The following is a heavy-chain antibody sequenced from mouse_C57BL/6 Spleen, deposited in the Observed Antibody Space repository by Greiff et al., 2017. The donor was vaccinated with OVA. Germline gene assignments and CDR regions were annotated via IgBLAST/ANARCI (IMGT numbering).Heavy chain of an antibody. J-gene: IGHJ2*01. CDR1: GYTFTSYW. CDR2: IHPNSGST. CDR3: AREGRYGNYRFFDD. D-gene: IGHD2-1*01. V-gene: IGHV1-64*01. Sequence: QVQLQQPGAELVKPGASVKLSCKASGYTFTSYWMHWVKQRPGQGLEWIGMIHPNSGSTNYNEKFKSKATLTADKSSSTAYMQLSSLTSEDSAVYYCAREGRYGNYRFFDDWGQGTTLTVSS.